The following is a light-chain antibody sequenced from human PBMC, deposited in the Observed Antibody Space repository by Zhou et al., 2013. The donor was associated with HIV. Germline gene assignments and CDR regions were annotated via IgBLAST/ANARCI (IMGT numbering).Light chain of an antibody. J-gene: IGKJ4*01. V-gene: IGKV3-11*01. CDR2: DAS. CDR1: QSVSSY. Sequence: EFVLTQSPGTLSLSPGERATLSCRASQSVSSYLAWYQQKPGQAPRLLIYDASNRATGIPARFSGSGSGTDFTLTISSLEPEDFAVYYCQHRSNWLTFGGGTKVEIK. CDR3: QHRSNWLT.